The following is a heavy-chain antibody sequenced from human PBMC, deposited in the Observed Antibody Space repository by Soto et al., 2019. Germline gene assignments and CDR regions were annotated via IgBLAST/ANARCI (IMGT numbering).Heavy chain of an antibody. D-gene: IGHD6-13*01. Sequence: TLSLTCAVSGGSISSGGYSWSWIRQPPGKGLEWIGYIYHSGSTYYNPSLKSRVTISVDRSKNQFSLKLSSVTAADTAVYYCARGGGGQQLARFDPWGQGTLVTVSS. CDR1: GGSISSGGYS. V-gene: IGHV4-30-2*01. J-gene: IGHJ5*02. CDR2: IYHSGST. CDR3: ARGGGGQQLARFDP.